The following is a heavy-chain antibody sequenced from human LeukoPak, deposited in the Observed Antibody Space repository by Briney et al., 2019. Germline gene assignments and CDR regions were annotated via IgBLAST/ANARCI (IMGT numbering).Heavy chain of an antibody. V-gene: IGHV3-48*03. Sequence: EGSLRLSCAASGFTFSNYAMSWVRQAPGKGLEWVSYISSSGSTIYYADSVKGRFTISRDNAKNSLYLQMNSLRAEDTAVYYCARETYAFDIWGQGTMVTVSS. CDR1: GFTFSNYA. CDR2: ISSSGSTI. CDR3: ARETYAFDI. J-gene: IGHJ3*02.